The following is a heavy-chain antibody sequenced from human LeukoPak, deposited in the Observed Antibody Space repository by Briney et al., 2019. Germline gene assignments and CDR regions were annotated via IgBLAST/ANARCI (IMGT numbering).Heavy chain of an antibody. CDR1: GFTFSMYS. D-gene: IGHD2-2*01. Sequence: GGSLRLSCAASGFTFSMYSMSWVRQAPGKGLEWVAFIKKDASEIDYVDSLKGRVTISRDDAKNSLDLQMNSLRAEDTAVYYCAKDWCKYCSSTSCSDYWGQGTLVTVSS. CDR3: AKDWCKYCSSTSCSDY. J-gene: IGHJ4*02. V-gene: IGHV3-7*03. CDR2: IKKDASEI.